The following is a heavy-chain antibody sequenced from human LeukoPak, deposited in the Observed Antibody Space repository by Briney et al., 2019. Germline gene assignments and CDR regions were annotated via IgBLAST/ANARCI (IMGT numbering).Heavy chain of an antibody. V-gene: IGHV4-4*07. CDR1: GASIRSYY. Sequence: PSETLSLTCTVSGASIRSYYWNWIRQFAGKGLEWIGRMYSSGNTDYNPSLQGRVTMSVDTSKNQFSLKLTSVTAADRAIYYCAREASGLLLDWGQGVLVTLST. CDR2: MYSSGNT. J-gene: IGHJ4*02. D-gene: IGHD2-21*01. CDR3: AREASGLLLD.